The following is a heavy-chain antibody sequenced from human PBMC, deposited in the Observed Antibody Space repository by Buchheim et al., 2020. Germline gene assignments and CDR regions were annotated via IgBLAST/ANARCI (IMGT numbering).Heavy chain of an antibody. CDR3: ARDWQQRPIAVAENYDYDYGMDV. CDR2: IYHSGRT. J-gene: IGHJ6*02. V-gene: IGHV4-4*02. D-gene: IGHD6-19*01. Sequence: QVQLQESGPGLVKPSGTLSLTCAVSGGSISSSNWWSWVRQPPGKGLEWIGEIYHSGRTHYNPSLKSRVTISVDKSKNQFSLKLSSVTAADTAVYYCARDWQQRPIAVAENYDYDYGMDVWGQGTT. CDR1: GGSISSSNW.